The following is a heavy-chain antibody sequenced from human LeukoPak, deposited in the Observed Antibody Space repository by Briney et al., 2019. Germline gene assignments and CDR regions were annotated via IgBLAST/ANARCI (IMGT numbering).Heavy chain of an antibody. Sequence: SETLSLTCTVSGGSQSRCYWRWIRQPPGKGLEWIGYIYYSGSTNYNPSLKSRVTISVGTSNNQLSLRLSSVTAADTAVYYCARHVAYYNTGGAYRPVTGFDPWGQGTLVTVSS. V-gene: IGHV4-59*08. J-gene: IGHJ5*02. D-gene: IGHD2-8*02. CDR3: ARHVAYYNTGGAYRPVTGFDP. CDR2: IYYSGST. CDR1: GGSQSRCY.